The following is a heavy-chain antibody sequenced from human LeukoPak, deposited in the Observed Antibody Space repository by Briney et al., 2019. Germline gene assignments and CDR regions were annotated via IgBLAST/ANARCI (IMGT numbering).Heavy chain of an antibody. D-gene: IGHD2-15*01. CDR3: ARETDIVVVVAAPVGWFDP. CDR2: SSSSSSTI. Sequence: GGSLRLSCAASGFTFSSYSMNWVRQAPGKGLEWVSYSSSSSSTIYYADSVKGRFTISRDNSKNTLYLQMNSLRAEDTAVYYCARETDIVVVVAAPVGWFDPWGQGTLVTVSS. CDR1: GFTFSSYS. J-gene: IGHJ5*02. V-gene: IGHV3-48*01.